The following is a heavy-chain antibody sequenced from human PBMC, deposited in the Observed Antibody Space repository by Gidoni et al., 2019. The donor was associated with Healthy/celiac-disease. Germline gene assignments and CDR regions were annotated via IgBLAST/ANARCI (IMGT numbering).Heavy chain of an antibody. Sequence: QVQLQESGPGLVKPSQTLSLTCTVSGGSIRRGGYYWSWIRQHPGKGLEWIGYIYYSGSTYYNPSLKSRVTISVDTSKNQFSLKLSSVTAADTAVYYCARVSWGPVPAANHQFDYWGQGTLVTVSS. CDR1: GGSIRRGGYY. D-gene: IGHD2-2*01. CDR3: ARVSWGPVPAANHQFDY. V-gene: IGHV4-31*03. CDR2: IYYSGST. J-gene: IGHJ4*02.